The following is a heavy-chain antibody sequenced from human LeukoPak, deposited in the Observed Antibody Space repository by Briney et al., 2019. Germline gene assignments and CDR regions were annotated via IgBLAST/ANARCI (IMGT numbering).Heavy chain of an antibody. V-gene: IGHV3-49*03. Sequence: GGSLRLSCTASGFTFGDYAMSWFRQAPGKGLEWVGFIRSKAYGGTTEYAASVKGRFTISRDDSKGIAYLQMNSLKTEDTAVYYCTRVLLWFGELSYYYGMDVWGQGTTVTVSS. CDR2: IRSKAYGGTT. J-gene: IGHJ6*02. D-gene: IGHD3-10*01. CDR3: TRVLLWFGELSYYYGMDV. CDR1: GFTFGDYA.